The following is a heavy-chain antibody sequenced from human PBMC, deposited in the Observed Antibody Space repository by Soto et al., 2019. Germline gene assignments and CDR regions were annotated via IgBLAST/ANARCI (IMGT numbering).Heavy chain of an antibody. CDR2: ISYDGSNK. V-gene: IGHV3-30*18. CDR1: GFTFSSYG. D-gene: IGHD1-26*01. J-gene: IGHJ4*02. CDR3: AKDRHSGGAFGY. Sequence: LRLSCAASGFTFSSYGMHWVRQAPGKGLEWVAVISYDGSNKYYADSVKGRFTISRDNSENTLYLQMNSLRAEDTAVYYCAKDRHSGGAFGYWGQGTLVTVSS.